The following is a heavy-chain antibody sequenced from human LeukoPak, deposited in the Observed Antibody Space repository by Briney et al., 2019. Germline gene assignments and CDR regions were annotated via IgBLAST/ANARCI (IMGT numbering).Heavy chain of an antibody. Sequence: SETLSLTCTVPGGSISSSSYYWGWIRQPPGKGLEWIGSIYYSGSTYYNPSLKSRVTISVDTSKNQFSLKLSSVTAADTAVYYCASQPSIAAAAHFDYWGQGTLVTVSS. J-gene: IGHJ4*02. CDR2: IYYSGST. V-gene: IGHV4-39*07. CDR3: ASQPSIAAAAHFDY. CDR1: GGSISSSSYY. D-gene: IGHD6-13*01.